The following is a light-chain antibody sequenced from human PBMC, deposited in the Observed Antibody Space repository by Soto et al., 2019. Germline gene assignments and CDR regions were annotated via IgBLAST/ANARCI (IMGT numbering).Light chain of an antibody. CDR2: GAS. CDR3: QQRSNWPPLT. J-gene: IGKJ4*01. Sequence: EIVLTQSPGPLSLSPGERATLSCRASQSVSSSYLAWYQQKPGQAPRLLIYGASSRATGIPDRFSGSGSGTDFTLTISSLEPEDFAVYYCQQRSNWPPLTFGGGTKVDI. V-gene: IGKV3D-20*02. CDR1: QSVSSSY.